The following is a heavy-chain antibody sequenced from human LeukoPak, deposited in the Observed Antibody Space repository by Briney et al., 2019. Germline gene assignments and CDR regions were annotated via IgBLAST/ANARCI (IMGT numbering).Heavy chain of an antibody. CDR2: IWYDGSNK. CDR1: GFTFSSYG. D-gene: IGHD6-13*01. V-gene: IGHV3-33*01. CDR3: ASSYPSAGDDAFDI. Sequence: PGRSLRLSCAASGFTFSSYGMHWVRQAPGKGLEWVAVIWYDGSNKYYADSVKGRFTISRDNSKNTLYLQMNSLRAEDTAVYYCASSYPSAGDDAFDIWGQGTMVTVSS. J-gene: IGHJ3*02.